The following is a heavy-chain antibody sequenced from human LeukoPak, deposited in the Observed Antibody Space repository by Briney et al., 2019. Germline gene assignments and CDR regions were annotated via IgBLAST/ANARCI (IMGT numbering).Heavy chain of an antibody. CDR2: INPNSGGT. D-gene: IGHD3-22*01. V-gene: IGHV1-2*02. J-gene: IGHJ4*02. Sequence: ASVKVSCKASGYTFTGYYMHWVRQAPGQGLEWMGWINPNSGGTNYAQKLQGRVTMTTDTSTSTAYMELRSLRSDDTAVYYCARDRHYYDSSGYKPVDYWGQGTLVTVSS. CDR3: ARDRHYYDSSGYKPVDY. CDR1: GYTFTGYY.